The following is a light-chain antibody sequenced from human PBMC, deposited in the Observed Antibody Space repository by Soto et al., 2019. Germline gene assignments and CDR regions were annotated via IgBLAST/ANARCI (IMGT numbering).Light chain of an antibody. V-gene: IGLV2-11*01. Sequence: QSALTQPRSVSGSPGQSVTISCTGTSSDVGGYNYVSWYQQHPGKAPKVAIFDVSKRPSGVPDRFSCSKSGNTASLTISGLQAEDEADYYCCSYAGTYILVFGGGTQLTVL. CDR3: CSYAGTYILV. J-gene: IGLJ2*01. CDR2: DVS. CDR1: SSDVGGYNY.